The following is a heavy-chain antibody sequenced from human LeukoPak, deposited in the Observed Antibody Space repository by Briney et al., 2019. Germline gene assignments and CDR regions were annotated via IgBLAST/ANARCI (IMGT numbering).Heavy chain of an antibody. CDR1: GGSFSGYY. Sequence: SETLSLTCAVYGGSFSGYYWSWIRQPPGKGREWIGEINHGGSTNYKPSLQSRVTITVDTSKRQFSLKLSSVTAADTAVYYCARVEARSAKRYYFDYWGQGPLVTVSS. CDR2: INHGGST. D-gene: IGHD1-26*01. J-gene: IGHJ4*02. CDR3: ARVEARSAKRYYFDY. V-gene: IGHV4-34*01.